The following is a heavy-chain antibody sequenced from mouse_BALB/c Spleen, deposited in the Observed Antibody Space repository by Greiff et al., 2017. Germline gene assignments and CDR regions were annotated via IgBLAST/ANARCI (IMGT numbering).Heavy chain of an antibody. V-gene: IGHV3-8*02. CDR2: ISYSGST. CDR1: GDSITSGY. J-gene: IGHJ4*01. Sequence: EVQLVESGPSLVKPSQTLSLTCSVTGDSITSGYWNWIRKFPGNKLEYMGYISYSGSTYYNPSLKSRISITRDTSKNQYYLQLNSVTTEDTATYYCARGTMITTDYAMDYWGQGTSVTVSS. D-gene: IGHD2-4*01. CDR3: ARGTMITTDYAMDY.